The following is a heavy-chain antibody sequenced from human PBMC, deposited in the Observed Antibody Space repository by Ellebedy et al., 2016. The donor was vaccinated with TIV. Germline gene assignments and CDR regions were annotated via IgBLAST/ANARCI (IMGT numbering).Heavy chain of an antibody. D-gene: IGHD2-2*01. J-gene: IGHJ6*02. CDR2: FSSSSSTI. CDR3: ARYIVVARPPPQPPAAGYYYYGMDV. Sequence: GGSLRLSXAASGFTFSSYSMNWVRQAPGKGLEWVSYFSSSSSTIYYADSVKGRFTISRDNAKNSLYLQMNSLRAEDTAVYYCARYIVVARPPPQPPAAGYYYYGMDVWGQGTTVTVSS. CDR1: GFTFSSYS. V-gene: IGHV3-48*01.